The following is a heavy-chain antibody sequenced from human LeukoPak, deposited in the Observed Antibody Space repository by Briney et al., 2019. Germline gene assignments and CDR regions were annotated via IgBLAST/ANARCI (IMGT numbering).Heavy chain of an antibody. CDR2: IGTAGDT. D-gene: IGHD6-13*01. J-gene: IGHJ3*02. CDR3: ARGSYSSSWYRPSAFDI. CDR1: GFTFSSYD. Sequence: GGSLRLSCAASGFTFSSYDMHWVRQATGKGLEWVSAIGTAGDTYYPGSVKGRFTISRENAKNSLYLQMNSLRAGDTAVYYCARGSYSSSWYRPSAFDIWAKGQWSPSLQ. V-gene: IGHV3-13*01.